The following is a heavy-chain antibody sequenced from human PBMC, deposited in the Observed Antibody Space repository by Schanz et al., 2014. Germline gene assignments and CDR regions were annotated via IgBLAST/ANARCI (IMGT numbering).Heavy chain of an antibody. Sequence: VQLVESGGGVVQPGGSLRLSCAASGFTFSFSGMQWVRQAPGKGLEWVANIKHDGSEKYYVDSVKGRFTISRDNAKNSMYLEKNSLSTEDTDVYFCARDGGRDGYNLAFDVWGQGTLVTVSS. CDR2: IKHDGSEK. J-gene: IGHJ3*01. D-gene: IGHD5-12*01. CDR3: ARDGGRDGYNLAFDV. V-gene: IGHV3-7*03. CDR1: GFTFSFSG.